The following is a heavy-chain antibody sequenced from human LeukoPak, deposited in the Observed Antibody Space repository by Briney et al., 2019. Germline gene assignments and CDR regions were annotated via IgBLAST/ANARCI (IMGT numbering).Heavy chain of an antibody. CDR3: AKSIVAGGGADAFDI. CDR1: GFTFSDYY. J-gene: IGHJ3*02. V-gene: IGHV3-11*01. CDR2: ISSSGSTI. D-gene: IGHD6-13*01. Sequence: KTGGSLRLSCAASGFTFSDYYMSWIRQAPGKGLEWVSYISSSGSTIYYADSVKGRFTISRDNSKNTLDLQMNSLRAEDTAIYYCAKSIVAGGGADAFDIWGQGTMVTVSS.